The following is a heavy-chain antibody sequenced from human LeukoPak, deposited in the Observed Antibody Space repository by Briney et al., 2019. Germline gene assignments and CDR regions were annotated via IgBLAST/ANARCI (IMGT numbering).Heavy chain of an antibody. CDR2: IFYSGST. CDR3: ATYYYDSSGYPKED. CDR1: GGSISGNYY. V-gene: IGHV4-39*07. D-gene: IGHD3-22*01. Sequence: PSETLSLTCTVSGGSISGNYYWAWIRQSPDKGLEWIGNIFYSGSTYYNPSLQSRVTISVDTSKNHFSLKLSSVTAADTAVYYCATYYYDSSGYPKEDWGQGTLVTVSS. J-gene: IGHJ4*02.